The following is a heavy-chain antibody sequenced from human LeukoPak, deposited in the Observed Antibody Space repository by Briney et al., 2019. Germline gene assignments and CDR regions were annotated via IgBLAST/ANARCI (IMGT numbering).Heavy chain of an antibody. D-gene: IGHD1-26*01. V-gene: IGHV3-66*01. CDR3: ARRSGEGYFDC. J-gene: IGHJ4*02. Sequence: GGSLRLSRAASGFTVSSNYMTWVRQAPGKGLEWLSVIYSGGDTYYADSVKGRFTISRDNSKNTLYLQMNSLRAEDTAVYYCARRSGEGYFDCWGQGTLVTVSS. CDR1: GFTVSSNY. CDR2: IYSGGDT.